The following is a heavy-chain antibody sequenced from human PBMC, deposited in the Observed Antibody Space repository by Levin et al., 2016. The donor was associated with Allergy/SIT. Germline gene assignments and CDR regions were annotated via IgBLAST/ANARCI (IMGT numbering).Heavy chain of an antibody. D-gene: IGHD1-26*01. CDR2: INPSGGST. Sequence: ASVKVSCKASGYTFTSYYMHWVRQAPGQGLEWMGIINPSGGSTSYAQKFQGRVTFTADTTTTTVYMELRSLRSDDTAAYYCARDGRYSGTQYRWFQPWGQGTQVTVSS. CDR1: GYTFTSYY. J-gene: IGHJ5*02. V-gene: IGHV1-46*01. CDR3: ARDGRYSGTQYRWFQP.